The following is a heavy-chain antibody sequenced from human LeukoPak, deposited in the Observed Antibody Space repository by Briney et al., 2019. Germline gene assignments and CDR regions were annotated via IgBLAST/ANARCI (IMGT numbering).Heavy chain of an antibody. CDR2: ISWNSGSI. D-gene: IGHD2/OR15-2a*01. CDR3: AKAKYGTHYYFDY. J-gene: IGHJ4*02. Sequence: GRSLRLSCAASGFTFDDYAMHWVRQAPGEGLGWVSGISWNSGSIGYADSVKGRFTISRDNAKNSLYLQMNSLRAEDTALYYCAKAKYGTHYYFDYWGQGTLVTVSS. CDR1: GFTFDDYA. V-gene: IGHV3-9*01.